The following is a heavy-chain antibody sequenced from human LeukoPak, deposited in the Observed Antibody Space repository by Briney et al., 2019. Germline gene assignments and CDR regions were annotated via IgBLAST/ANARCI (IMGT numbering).Heavy chain of an antibody. J-gene: IGHJ6*03. Sequence: SETLSLTCTVSGGSITNYYWTWIRQPPGKGLEWIGYIHYSGSTNYNPSLKSRVTISVDTSKNQLSLKLSSVTAADTAVYYCARASVTYYYYYYMDVWGKGTTVTVSS. CDR2: IHYSGST. CDR3: ARASVTYYYYYYMDV. D-gene: IGHD4-11*01. V-gene: IGHV4-59*01. CDR1: GGSITNYY.